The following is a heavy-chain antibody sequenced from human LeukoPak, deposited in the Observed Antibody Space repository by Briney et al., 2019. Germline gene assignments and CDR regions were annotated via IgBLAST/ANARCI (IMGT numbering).Heavy chain of an antibody. CDR3: ARIPSRISWFDP. CDR1: GGSISSYY. CDR2: IYYSGST. J-gene: IGHJ5*02. V-gene: IGHV4-59*08. D-gene: IGHD1-14*01. Sequence: SETLSLTCTVSGGSISSYYWSWIRQPPGKGLEWIGYIYYSGSTNYNPSLKSRVTISVDTSKNQFSLKLSSVTAADTAVYYCARIPSRISWFDPWGQGTLVTVSS.